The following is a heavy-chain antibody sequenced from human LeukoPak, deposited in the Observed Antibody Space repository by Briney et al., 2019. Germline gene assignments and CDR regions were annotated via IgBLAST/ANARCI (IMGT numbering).Heavy chain of an antibody. CDR3: AKDMANIRRNWNDADFYSAMDV. CDR2: ISWSTGSI. J-gene: IGHJ6*02. CDR1: GFVFDDYA. V-gene: IGHV3-9*01. D-gene: IGHD1-1*01. Sequence: GRSLILFCAASGFVFDDYAMYWVRQAPGKGLEWVSGISWSTGSIGYADSVKGRFTISRDDGKNSLYLQMNSLRPEDTALYYCAKDMANIRRNWNDADFYSAMDVWGQETTVTVSS.